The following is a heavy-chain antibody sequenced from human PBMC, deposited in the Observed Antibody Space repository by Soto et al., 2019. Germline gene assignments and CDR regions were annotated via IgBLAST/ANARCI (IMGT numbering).Heavy chain of an antibody. V-gene: IGHV1-69*13. J-gene: IGHJ4*02. CDR3: ARGNYDSSGYYSVYFDY. CDR1: VCRYSSDA. D-gene: IGHD3-22*01. Sequence: SLKLSRKTSVCRYSSDAVSWLRHAHRKGLEWMGGIIPIFGTANYAQKFQGRVTITADESTSTAYMELSSLRSEDTAVYYCARGNYDSSGYYSVYFDYWGQGTLVTGSS. CDR2: IIPIFGTA.